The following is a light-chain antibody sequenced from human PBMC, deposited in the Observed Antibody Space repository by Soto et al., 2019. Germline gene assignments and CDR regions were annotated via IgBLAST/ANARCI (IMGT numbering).Light chain of an antibody. V-gene: IGKV3-11*01. J-gene: IGKJ1*01. Sequence: EIVLTQSPATLSLSPGERATLSCRASQSVSSYLAWYQHKPGQAPRLRIYHASNRATGIPARFSGSGSVTDFTLTISSLEADAFAVYYCQQSGKRQCTVGRGTRIESK. CDR2: HAS. CDR1: QSVSSY. CDR3: QQSGKRQCT.